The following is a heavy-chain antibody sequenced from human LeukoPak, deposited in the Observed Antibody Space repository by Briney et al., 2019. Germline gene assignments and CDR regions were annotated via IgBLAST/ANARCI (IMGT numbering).Heavy chain of an antibody. CDR3: ARGTIFRDYVWGSYRYFGY. D-gene: IGHD3-16*02. CDR2: ISAYNGNT. J-gene: IGHJ4*02. CDR1: GYTYTSYG. V-gene: IGHV1-18*01. Sequence: ASVTVSWKASGYTYTSYGISWVRQGAGQGLEWMGWISAYNGNTNYAQKLQGRVTTTTDTSTSTAYMELRSLRSDDTAVYYCARGTIFRDYVWGSYRYFGYWGQGTLVTVSS.